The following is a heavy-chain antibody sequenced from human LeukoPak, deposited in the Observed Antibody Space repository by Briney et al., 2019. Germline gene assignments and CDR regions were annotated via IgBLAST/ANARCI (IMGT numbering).Heavy chain of an antibody. J-gene: IGHJ4*02. CDR1: GGSFSGYY. Sequence: SETLSLTCGVYGGSFSGYYWSWIRQPPGKGLEWIGEINNSGSTNYNPSLKSRVTISVDTFKNQFSLKLSSVTAADTAVYYCVRDIAAAGGFDYWGQGTLVTVSS. D-gene: IGHD6-13*01. V-gene: IGHV4-34*01. CDR3: VRDIAAAGGFDY. CDR2: INNSGST.